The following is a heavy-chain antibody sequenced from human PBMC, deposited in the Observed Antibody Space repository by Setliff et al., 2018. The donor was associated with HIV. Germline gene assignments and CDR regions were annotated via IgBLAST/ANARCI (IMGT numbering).Heavy chain of an antibody. CDR2: IKSKTDGGTA. CDR1: GFTFSNAW. CDR3: TTWQAGNDY. V-gene: IGHV3-15*01. J-gene: IGHJ4*02. Sequence: GGSLRLSCAASGFTFSNAWMSWVRQAPGKGLEWVGRIKSKTDGGTADYAAPVKSRFTISRDDSKSTVYLQMNSLKTEDTAVYYCTTWQAGNDYWGQGTLVTVSS. D-gene: IGHD6-13*01.